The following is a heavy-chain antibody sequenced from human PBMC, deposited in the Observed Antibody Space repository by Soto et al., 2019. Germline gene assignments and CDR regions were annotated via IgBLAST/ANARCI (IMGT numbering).Heavy chain of an antibody. CDR1: GYTFTSYY. CDR2: INPSGGST. J-gene: IGHJ4*02. V-gene: IGHV1-46*01. CDR3: AREPSGHGYNGSDY. D-gene: IGHD5-12*01. Sequence: QVQLVQYGAEVKKPGASVKVSCKASGYTFTSYYMHWVRQAPGQGLEWMGIINPSGGSTSYAQKCQGRDSMISDTAASAVYMGLSSLRSEGTDVYYCAREPSGHGYNGSDYRGQGPLVTVSS.